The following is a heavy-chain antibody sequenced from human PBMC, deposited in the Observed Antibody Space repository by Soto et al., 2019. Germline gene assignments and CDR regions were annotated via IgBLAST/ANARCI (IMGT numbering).Heavy chain of an antibody. V-gene: IGHV1-18*04. Sequence: QVQLVQFGAEVKKPGASVKVSCKASGYTFTSYGISWVRQAPGQGLEWMGWISAYNGNTNYAQKLQGRVTMTTDTSTSTAYMELRSLRSDDTAVYYCAREVVATIRGYNWFDPWGQGTLVTVSS. J-gene: IGHJ5*02. CDR3: AREVVATIRGYNWFDP. D-gene: IGHD5-12*01. CDR2: ISAYNGNT. CDR1: GYTFTSYG.